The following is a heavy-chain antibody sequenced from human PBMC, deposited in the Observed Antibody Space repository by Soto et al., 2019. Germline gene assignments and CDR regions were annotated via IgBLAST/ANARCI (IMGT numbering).Heavy chain of an antibody. Sequence: QVQLQESGPGLVKPSQTLSLTCTVSGGSISSGGYYWSWIRQHPGKGLEWIGYISYSGTTYYNPSLRSRVTISVATSKTQCTLKLSSVTDADTAVYYCARVGGINWFDPWGQGTLVTVSS. CDR2: ISYSGTT. CDR3: ARVGGINWFDP. CDR1: GGSISSGGYY. D-gene: IGHD3-16*01. J-gene: IGHJ5*02. V-gene: IGHV4-31*03.